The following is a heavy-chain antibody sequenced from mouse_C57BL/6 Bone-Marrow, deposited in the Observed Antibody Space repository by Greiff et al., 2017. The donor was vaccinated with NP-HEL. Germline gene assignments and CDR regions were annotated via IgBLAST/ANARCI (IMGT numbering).Heavy chain of an antibody. CDR3: AKRENYYGSRGAWFAY. V-gene: IGHV1-84*01. D-gene: IGHD1-1*01. CDR1: GYTFTDYY. Sequence: QLQESGPELVKPGASVKISCKASGYTFTDYYINWVKQRPGQGLEWIGWIYPGSGNTKYNEKFKGKATLTVDTSSSTAYMQLSSLTSEDSAVYFCAKRENYYGSRGAWFAYWGQGTLVTVSA. J-gene: IGHJ3*01. CDR2: IYPGSGNT.